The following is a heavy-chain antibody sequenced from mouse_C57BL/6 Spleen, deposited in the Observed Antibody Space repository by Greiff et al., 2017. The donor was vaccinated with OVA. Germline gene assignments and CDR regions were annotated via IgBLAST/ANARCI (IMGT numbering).Heavy chain of an antibody. D-gene: IGHD2-1*01. CDR1: GYAFSSSW. CDR3: AKGGDYGNLFFDY. V-gene: IGHV1-82*01. Sequence: VQLKESGPELVKPGASVKISCKASGYAFSSSWMNWVKQRPGKGLEWIGRIYPGDGDTNYNGKFKGKATLTADKSSSTAYMQLSSLTSEDSAVYFCAKGGDYGNLFFDYWGQGTTLTVSS. CDR2: IYPGDGDT. J-gene: IGHJ2*01.